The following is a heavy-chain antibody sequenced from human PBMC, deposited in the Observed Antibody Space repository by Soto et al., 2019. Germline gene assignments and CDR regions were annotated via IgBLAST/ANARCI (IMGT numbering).Heavy chain of an antibody. CDR2: ISSSSSTI. CDR3: ARADLHSSGWPRGDY. D-gene: IGHD6-19*01. Sequence: EVQLVESGGGLVQPGGSLRLSCAASGFTFSSYSMNWVRQAPGKGLEWVSYISSSSSTIYYADSVKGRFTISRDNAKNSLYLQMNSQRAEDTAVYYCARADLHSSGWPRGDYWGQGTLVTVSS. V-gene: IGHV3-48*01. CDR1: GFTFSSYS. J-gene: IGHJ4*02.